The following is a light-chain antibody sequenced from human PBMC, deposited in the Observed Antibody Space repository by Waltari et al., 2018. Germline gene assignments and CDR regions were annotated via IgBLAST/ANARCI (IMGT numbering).Light chain of an antibody. V-gene: IGLV2-23*02. CDR3: CSYAGSSKV. CDR2: EVS. J-gene: IGLJ1*01. Sequence: SRYPHRAGKAPKLMIDEVSKRPYGVSDRFSGSKSGNTASLTISGLQAEDEADYYCCSYAGSSKVFGPGTKVTVL.